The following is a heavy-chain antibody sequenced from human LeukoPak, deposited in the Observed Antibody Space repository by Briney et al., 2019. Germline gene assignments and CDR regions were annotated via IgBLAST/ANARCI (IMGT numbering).Heavy chain of an antibody. J-gene: IGHJ4*02. CDR1: GFTFSSYA. V-gene: IGHV3-23*01. Sequence: PGGSLRLSCAASGFTFSSYAMSWVRQAPGKGLEWVSAISGSGGSTYYADSVKGRFTISRDNSKNTLYLQMNSLRAEAAAVYYCAKVPVPYSSGWAHFDYWGQGTLVTVSS. CDR2: ISGSGGST. CDR3: AKVPVPYSSGWAHFDY. D-gene: IGHD6-19*01.